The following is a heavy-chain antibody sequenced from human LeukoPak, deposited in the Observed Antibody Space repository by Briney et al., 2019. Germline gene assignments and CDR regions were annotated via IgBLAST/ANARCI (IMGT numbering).Heavy chain of an antibody. Sequence: GGSLRLSCAVSGFTVSSNYLSWVRQAPGKGLEWVSAISGSGGSTYYADSVKGRFTISRDNSKNTLYLQMNSLRAEDTAVYYCAKDVDFWSGYYGYWGQGTLVTVSS. CDR2: ISGSGGST. CDR3: AKDVDFWSGYYGY. D-gene: IGHD3-3*01. J-gene: IGHJ4*02. V-gene: IGHV3-23*01. CDR1: GFTVSSNY.